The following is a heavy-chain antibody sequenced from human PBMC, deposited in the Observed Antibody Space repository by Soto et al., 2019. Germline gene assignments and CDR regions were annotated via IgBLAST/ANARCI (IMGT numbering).Heavy chain of an antibody. Sequence: GESLKISCQGSVYNFAAYCIAWLRQMPVKGLGWMGLIYPADSDTRYSPSFQGQVTISADKSINTAYLEWRTLKTSDSAMYFCASQSLYSSGDFARWGLGTRVTASS. CDR2: IYPADSDT. V-gene: IGHV5-51*01. J-gene: IGHJ1*01. CDR1: VYNFAAYC. CDR3: ASQSLYSSGDFAR. D-gene: IGHD6-19*01.